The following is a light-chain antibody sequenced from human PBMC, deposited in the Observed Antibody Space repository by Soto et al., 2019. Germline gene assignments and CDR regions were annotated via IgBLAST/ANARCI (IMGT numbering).Light chain of an antibody. CDR2: GAS. V-gene: IGKV3-15*01. CDR3: QQYNKWPPWT. CDR1: QSVSSN. J-gene: IGKJ1*01. Sequence: EIVMTQSPATLSVSPGERATLSCRASQSVSSNLAWYQQKPGQAPRLLIYGASTRATGIPARFSGSGSGTEFPLIISSLQSEDLAVYFCQQYNKWPPWTFGQGTKVEIK.